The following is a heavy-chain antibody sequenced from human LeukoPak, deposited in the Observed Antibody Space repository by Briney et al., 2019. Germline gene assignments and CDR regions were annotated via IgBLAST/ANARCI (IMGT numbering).Heavy chain of an antibody. V-gene: IGHV4-59*01. CDR3: ARGMTTTTHWFDP. J-gene: IGHJ5*02. CDR1: GGSISGYS. D-gene: IGHD1-26*01. Sequence: SETLSLTCTVSGGSISGYSWSWIRQPPGKGLEWIGYIYYSGSTNYNPSLKSRVTISVDTSKNQFSLKLSSVTAADTAVYYCARGMTTTTHWFDPWGQGTLVTVSS. CDR2: IYYSGST.